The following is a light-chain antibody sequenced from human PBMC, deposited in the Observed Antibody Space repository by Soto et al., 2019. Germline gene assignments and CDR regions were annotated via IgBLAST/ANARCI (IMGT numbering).Light chain of an antibody. V-gene: IGKV2-28*01. Sequence: DIVMTQSPLSLPVTPGEPASISCSSSQSLLHSNGNNYLAWYLQKPGQSQQLLIYLGSNCASGVPDRFVCSGLGRDFTLKISSVDAEDVGVYHCMHCLQSPYTFGHGTKVV. J-gene: IGKJ2*01. CDR3: MHCLQSPYT. CDR1: QSLLHSNGNNY. CDR2: LGS.